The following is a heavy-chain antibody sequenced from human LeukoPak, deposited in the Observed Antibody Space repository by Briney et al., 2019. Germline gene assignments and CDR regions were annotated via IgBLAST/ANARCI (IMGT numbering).Heavy chain of an antibody. V-gene: IGHV3-21*01. CDR2: ISYSSSNI. J-gene: IGHJ3*02. CDR1: GFTFDYYN. CDR3: ARDQDRAFDI. Sequence: GGSLRLSCAASGFTFDYYNMNWVRQAQGKGLEWVSSISYSSSNICYADSVKGRFTISGDNAKNSLYLQMNSLRVEDTAVYYRARDQDRAFDIWGQGAMVTVSS.